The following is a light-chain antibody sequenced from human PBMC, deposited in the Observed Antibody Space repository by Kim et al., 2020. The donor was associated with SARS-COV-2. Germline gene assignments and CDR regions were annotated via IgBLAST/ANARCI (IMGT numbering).Light chain of an antibody. CDR3: QQLKTYPQT. Sequence: GARVTITCRASQDINNYLAWYQQKPGKAPKLLIYVASTLQSGVPSRFRGSGSGTDFTLTISSLQPEDFATYYCQQLKTYPQTFGQGTKLEIK. J-gene: IGKJ2*01. CDR2: VAS. CDR1: QDINNY. V-gene: IGKV1-9*01.